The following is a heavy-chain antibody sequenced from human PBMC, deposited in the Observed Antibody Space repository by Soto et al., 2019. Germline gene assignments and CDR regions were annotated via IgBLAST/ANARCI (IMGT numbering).Heavy chain of an antibody. CDR3: APIVVAGLGYYFDY. D-gene: IGHD6-19*01. J-gene: IGHJ4*02. V-gene: IGHV2-5*02. CDR2: IYWDDDK. Sequence: QITLKESGPTLVKPTQTLTLTCTFSGFSLSSTRMAVGWIRQPPGKALEWLALIYWDDDKRYSPFLKSRLTITTDTSTHQVVLTMSNMDPVDTDRYYCAPIVVAGLGYYFDYWGQGTLVTVSS. CDR1: GFSLSSTRMA.